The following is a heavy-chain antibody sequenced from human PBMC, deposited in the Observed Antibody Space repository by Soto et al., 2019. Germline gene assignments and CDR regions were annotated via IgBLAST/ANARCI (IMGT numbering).Heavy chain of an antibody. J-gene: IGHJ4*02. CDR2: ISGIGGST. V-gene: IGHV3-23*01. CDR1: GFAFSCYA. CDR3: AKEPLAFFGVVSKIHQYYFDY. D-gene: IGHD3-3*01. Sequence: GGSLKISCAVSGFAFSCYAMSWVRKALEKRQEGVIAISGIGGSTYYADSVKGRFTISRDNSKNTLYLQMNSLRAEDTAVYYCAKEPLAFFGVVSKIHQYYFDYWGQGTLVTVSS.